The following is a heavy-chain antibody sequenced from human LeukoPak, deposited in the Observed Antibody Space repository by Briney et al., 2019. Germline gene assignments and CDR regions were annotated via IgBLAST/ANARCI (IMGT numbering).Heavy chain of an antibody. Sequence: SETLSLTCTVSGGSISSYYWSWIRQPPGKGLEWIGYIYYSGSTNYNPSLKSRVTISVDTSKNQFSLKLSSVTAADTAVYYCARAPKLRYFDWSPNAFDIWAQGTMVTVSS. D-gene: IGHD3-9*01. CDR3: ARAPKLRYFDWSPNAFDI. V-gene: IGHV4-59*01. CDR1: GGSISSYY. CDR2: IYYSGST. J-gene: IGHJ3*02.